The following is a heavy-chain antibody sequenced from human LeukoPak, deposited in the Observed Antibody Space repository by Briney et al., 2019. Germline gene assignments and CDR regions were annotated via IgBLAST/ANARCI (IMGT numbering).Heavy chain of an antibody. V-gene: IGHV4-4*07. J-gene: IGHJ3*02. CDR1: GGSISSYY. D-gene: IGHD2-2*01. Sequence: SETLSLTCTVSGGSISSYYWSWIRQPAGKVLEWIGRIYTSGSTNYNPSLKSRVTMSVDTSKNQFSLKLSSVTAADTAVYYCARVRRRRVVPAAIGSFDIWGQGRMVTVSS. CDR2: IYTSGST. CDR3: ARVRRRRVVPAAIGSFDI.